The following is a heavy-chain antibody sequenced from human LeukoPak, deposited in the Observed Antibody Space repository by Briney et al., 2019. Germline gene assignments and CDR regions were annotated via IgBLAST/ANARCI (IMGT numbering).Heavy chain of an antibody. CDR2: IIPRCCTT. Sequence: MVIIIPRCCTTSYAQKFPGRVTMTREPYTSTVYMELSSLRSEDTAVYYCASDGAMWGFDYWGQGTLVTVSS. D-gene: IGHD2-2*01. V-gene: IGHV1-46*01. J-gene: IGHJ4*02. CDR3: ASDGAMWGFDY.